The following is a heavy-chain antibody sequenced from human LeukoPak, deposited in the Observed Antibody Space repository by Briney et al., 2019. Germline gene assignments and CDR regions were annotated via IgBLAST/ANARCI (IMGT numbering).Heavy chain of an antibody. D-gene: IGHD3-22*01. J-gene: IGHJ4*02. Sequence: PGRSLRLSCAASGFTFDDYAMHWVRQVPGKGLEWVSGISWNSGSIGYVDSVKGRFTISRDNSKNTLYLQMNSLRAEDTAVYYCARDGGDYYDSSGYSLYFDYWGQGTLVTVSS. V-gene: IGHV3-9*01. CDR3: ARDGGDYYDSSGYSLYFDY. CDR2: ISWNSGSI. CDR1: GFTFDDYA.